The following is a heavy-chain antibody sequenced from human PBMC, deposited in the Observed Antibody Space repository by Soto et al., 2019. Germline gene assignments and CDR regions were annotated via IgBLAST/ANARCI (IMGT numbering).Heavy chain of an antibody. Sequence: ASVNVSCKSSGGTFSGYSMSWVRQAPGQGLECMGGIIPIFGTANYAQKFQGRVTITADESTSTAYMELSSLRSEDTAVYYCARVGDIVATAPFDYWGQGTLVTVSS. CDR3: ARVGDIVATAPFDY. CDR2: IIPIFGTA. D-gene: IGHD5-12*01. CDR1: GGTFSGYS. V-gene: IGHV1-69*13. J-gene: IGHJ4*02.